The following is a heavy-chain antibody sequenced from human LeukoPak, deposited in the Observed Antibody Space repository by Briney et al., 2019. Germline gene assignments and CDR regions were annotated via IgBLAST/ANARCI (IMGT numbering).Heavy chain of an antibody. CDR2: IFNSGTT. D-gene: IGHD3/OR15-3a*01. J-gene: IGHJ4*02. CDR1: GGSISGYY. V-gene: IGHV4-4*07. Sequence: SETLFLTCTVSGGSISGYYWSWIRQPAGKRLEWIGRIFNSGTTNYNPSLKSRATISVDKSKNQFSLRLSSVTAADTAIYYCARVDDFWTGYYEYWSQGTLVTVSS. CDR3: ARVDDFWTGYYEY.